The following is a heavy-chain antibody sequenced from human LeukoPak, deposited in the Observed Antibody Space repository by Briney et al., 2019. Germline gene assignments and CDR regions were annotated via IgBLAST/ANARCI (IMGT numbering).Heavy chain of an antibody. CDR3: ARTLYGSGNYPFDS. D-gene: IGHD3-10*01. CDR1: GFTFSSYG. J-gene: IGHJ4*02. CDR2: ISYDGSNK. V-gene: IGHV3-30*03. Sequence: PGGSLRLSCAASGFTFSSYGMHWVRQAPGKGLEWVAVISYDGSNKYYADSVKGRFTISRDNSKNTLYLQMNSLRAEDTAVYYCARTLYGSGNYPFDSWGQGTLVTVSS.